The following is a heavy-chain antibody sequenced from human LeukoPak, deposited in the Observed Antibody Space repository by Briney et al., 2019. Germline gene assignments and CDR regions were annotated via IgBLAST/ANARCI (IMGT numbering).Heavy chain of an antibody. CDR3: ARLRDYTSGWLGQFEP. Sequence: SETLSLTCVVNGGSFSNYYWTWIRQPPGKGLQWLGEINQSGTTNYNPSLKSRMRISIDTSNNQFSLRLTSATAADTAVYYCARLRDYTSGWLGQFEPWGQGTLVIVSS. D-gene: IGHD6-19*01. J-gene: IGHJ5*02. CDR2: INQSGTT. V-gene: IGHV4-34*01. CDR1: GGSFSNYY.